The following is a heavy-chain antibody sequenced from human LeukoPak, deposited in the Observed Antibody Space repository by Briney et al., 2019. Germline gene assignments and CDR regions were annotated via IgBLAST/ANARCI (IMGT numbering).Heavy chain of an antibody. CDR1: GGSISNYY. V-gene: IGHV4-59*01. CDR2: VNYTGNT. Sequence: SETLSLTCTVSGGSISNYYWSWLRQPPGKGLEWIGYVNYTGNTDHNPSLKSRDTISVDTSRNQFSLKLNSVTAADTAVYYCARGYSSGWHYFAFWGQGILVTVSS. CDR3: ARGYSSGWHYFAF. J-gene: IGHJ4*02. D-gene: IGHD6-19*01.